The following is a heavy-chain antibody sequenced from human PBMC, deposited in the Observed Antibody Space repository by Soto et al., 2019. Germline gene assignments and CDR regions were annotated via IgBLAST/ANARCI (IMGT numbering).Heavy chain of an antibody. CDR2: ISYDGSNK. D-gene: IGHD3-16*01. CDR1: GFLFSSYA. Sequence: GSLRLSCAASGFLFSSYAMHWVRQAPGKGLEWVAVISYDGSNKYYADSVKGRFTISRDNSKNTIHLQMNSLRAEDTALYYCAKGSEVSPYWGQGTLVTVPQ. J-gene: IGHJ4*02. CDR3: AKGSEVSPY. V-gene: IGHV3-30*18.